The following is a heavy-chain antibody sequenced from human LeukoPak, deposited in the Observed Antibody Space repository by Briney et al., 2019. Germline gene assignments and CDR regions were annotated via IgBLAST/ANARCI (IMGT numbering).Heavy chain of an antibody. CDR3: ARENSGSYREFDY. V-gene: IGHV4-4*07. CDR2: IETSGRT. CDR1: GGSISSYY. Sequence: PAETQSLTCTVAGGSISSYYWSWPRQPAREGMEWLGRIETSGRTYLYAPRKGRFRMPVETSKKHFSLKLRSVAAADTAVFYCARENSGSYREFDYWGQGTLVTVSS. D-gene: IGHD1-26*01. J-gene: IGHJ4*02.